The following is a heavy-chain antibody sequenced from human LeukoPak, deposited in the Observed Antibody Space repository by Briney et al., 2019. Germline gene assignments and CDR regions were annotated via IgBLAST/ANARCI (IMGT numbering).Heavy chain of an antibody. J-gene: IGHJ4*02. V-gene: IGHV3-7*01. CDR1: GFTFSGFW. CDR3: AKQGVYDFWSGYYTF. D-gene: IGHD3-3*01. CDR2: INSDGSEG. Sequence: GGSPRLSCAVSGFTFSGFWMSWSRQAPGKGLEWVASINSDGSEGYYADVVKGRFTISRDNSKNTLYLQMNSLRAEDTAVYYCAKQGVYDFWSGYYTFWGQGTLVTVSS.